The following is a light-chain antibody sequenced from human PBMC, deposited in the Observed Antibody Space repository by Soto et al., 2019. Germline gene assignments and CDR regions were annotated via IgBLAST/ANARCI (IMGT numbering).Light chain of an antibody. CDR1: QSVSSSH. CDR2: GAS. Sequence: EILLTQSPGTLSLSPGERATLSCRASQSVSSSHLAWYQQKPRQHPSLLIYGASSRATGIPDRFSGSGSANDFTLSIRRREPDDFAVYAFQHYSIAPRTFGRRTKVQIK. V-gene: IGKV3-20*01. CDR3: QHYSIAPRT. J-gene: IGKJ1*01.